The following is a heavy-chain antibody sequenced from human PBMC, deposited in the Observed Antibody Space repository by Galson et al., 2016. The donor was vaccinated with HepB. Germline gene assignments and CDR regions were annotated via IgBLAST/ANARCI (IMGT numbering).Heavy chain of an antibody. CDR3: ARMPHSGESTTDYYSGVGL. D-gene: IGHD1-26*01. CDR2: IDWDDDK. Sequence: PALVKPTQTLTLTCTFSGFSLSTSGMSVTWIRQPPGKALEWLALIDWDDDKYYSTSLKTRLTISKDTSKNQVVLTMTNVDPVDTAPYYCARMPHSGESTTDYYSGVGLWGQGTTVTGSS. CDR1: GFSLSTSGMS. J-gene: IGHJ6*02. V-gene: IGHV2-70*01.